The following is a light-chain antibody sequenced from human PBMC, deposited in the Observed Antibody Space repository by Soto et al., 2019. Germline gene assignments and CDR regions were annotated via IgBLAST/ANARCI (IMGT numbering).Light chain of an antibody. J-gene: IGLJ1*01. CDR2: DVS. CDR3: SSYTSSSIYV. Sequence: QSALTQPASVSGSPGQSITISCTGTSRDVGGYNYVSWYQQHPGKAPKLMIYDVSNRPSGVSNRFSGSKSGNMASLTISGLQAEDEADYYCSSYTSSSIYVFGTGTKLTVL. V-gene: IGLV2-14*01. CDR1: SRDVGGYNY.